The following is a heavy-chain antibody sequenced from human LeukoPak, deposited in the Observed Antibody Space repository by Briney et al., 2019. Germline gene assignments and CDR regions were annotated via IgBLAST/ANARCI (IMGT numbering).Heavy chain of an antibody. CDR3: ARTTRAMVANFDY. CDR2: IWYDGSNK. Sequence: PGRSLRLSCAASGFTFSSYGMHWVRQAPGKGLEWVAVIWYDGSNKYYADSVKGRFTISRDNSKNTLYLQMNSLRAEDTAVYYCARTTRAMVANFDYWGQGTLVTVSS. V-gene: IGHV3-33*01. D-gene: IGHD5-18*01. J-gene: IGHJ4*02. CDR1: GFTFSSYG.